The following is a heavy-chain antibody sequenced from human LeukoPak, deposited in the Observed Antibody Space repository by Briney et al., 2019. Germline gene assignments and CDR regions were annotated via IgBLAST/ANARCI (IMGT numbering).Heavy chain of an antibody. D-gene: IGHD5-12*01. CDR1: GGSIRSGGYS. Sequence: SETLSLTCAVSGGSIRSGGYSWSWIRQPPGKGLEWIGYIYYSGSTNYNPSLKSRVTISVDTSKNQFSLKLSSVTAADTAVYYCARQIRWLRYWFDPWGQGTLVTVSS. CDR2: IYYSGST. J-gene: IGHJ5*02. V-gene: IGHV4-30-4*07. CDR3: ARQIRWLRYWFDP.